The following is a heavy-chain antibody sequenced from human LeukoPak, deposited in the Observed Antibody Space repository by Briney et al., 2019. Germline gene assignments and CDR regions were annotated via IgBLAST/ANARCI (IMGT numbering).Heavy chain of an antibody. D-gene: IGHD3-10*01. CDR3: ARAVTALTREYYFDY. CDR2: IYSGGST. V-gene: IGHV3-53*01. Sequence: PGGSLRLSCAASGFTFSSNYMSWVRQAPGKGLEWVSVIYSGGSTYYADSVKGRFTISRDNSKNTLYLQMNSLRAEDTAVYYCARAVTALTREYYFDYWGQGTLVTVSS. J-gene: IGHJ4*02. CDR1: GFTFSSNY.